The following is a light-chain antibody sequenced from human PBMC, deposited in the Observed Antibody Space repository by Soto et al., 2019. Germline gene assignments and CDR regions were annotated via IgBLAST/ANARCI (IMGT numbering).Light chain of an antibody. CDR3: QQSYSKLT. Sequence: DIQMTQSPSSLSASVGDRVTITCRAKESVSSYVNWYQQKPGKAPKLLIYAASSLQRGVPARFSGSGSVTYCTLTISGLQPEDFATYYCQQSYSKLTFGEGTKVEIK. V-gene: IGKV1-39*01. J-gene: IGKJ1*01. CDR1: ESVSSY. CDR2: AAS.